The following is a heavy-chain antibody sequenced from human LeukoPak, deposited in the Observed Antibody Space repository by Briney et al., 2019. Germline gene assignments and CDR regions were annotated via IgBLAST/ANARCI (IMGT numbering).Heavy chain of an antibody. CDR1: GGSISSSSYY. V-gene: IGHV4-39*07. D-gene: IGHD5-18*01. CDR3: ARGSYGFRFDA. J-gene: IGHJ5*02. Sequence: SETLSLTCTVSGGSISSSSYYWGWIRQPPGKGLEWIGSIYYSGSTYYNPSLKSRVTISVDTSKNQFSLRLSSVTAADTAVYYCARGSYGFRFDAWGQGTLVTVSS. CDR2: IYYSGST.